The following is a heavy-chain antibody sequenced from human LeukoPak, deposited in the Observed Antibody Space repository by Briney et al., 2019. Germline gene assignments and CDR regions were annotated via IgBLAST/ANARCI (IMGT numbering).Heavy chain of an antibody. CDR2: IYYSGNT. D-gene: IGHD3-9*01. J-gene: IGHJ4*02. V-gene: IGHV4-39*07. Sequence: SETLSLTCTVSGSSISNYYWGWIRQAPGKGLEWIGSIYYSGNTYYNPSLKSRVTISVDTSKNQFSLKLSSVTAADTAVYYCARARYYDILTGYSTYYFDYWGQGTLVTVSS. CDR3: ARARYYDILTGYSTYYFDY. CDR1: GSSISNYY.